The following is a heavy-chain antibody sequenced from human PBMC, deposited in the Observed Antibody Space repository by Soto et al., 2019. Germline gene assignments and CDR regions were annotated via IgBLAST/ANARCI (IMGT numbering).Heavy chain of an antibody. CDR2: IATYNSNR. D-gene: IGHD3-10*01. CDR3: ARVVRGVVNWFDP. CDR1: CDTFTNVG. Sequence: ASVKVSCKTSCDTFTNVGLSLVRQAPGQGLEWMGWIATYNSNRNLAQKFQGRLTLTTDTSTSTAYMELKSLGYDDTAVYYCARVVRGVVNWFDPWGQGTLVTVSS. J-gene: IGHJ5*02. V-gene: IGHV1-18*01.